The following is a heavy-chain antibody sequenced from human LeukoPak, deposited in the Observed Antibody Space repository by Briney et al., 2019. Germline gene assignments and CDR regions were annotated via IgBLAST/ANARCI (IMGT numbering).Heavy chain of an antibody. CDR2: INPNTGAT. J-gene: IGHJ4*02. D-gene: IGHD6-19*01. Sequence: ASVRVSCKPSGYTFTGYYRHWVRQAPGQALEWMGWINPNTGATVYAQKFQGRVTLSRDTSISTGYMDLSSLRSDDTAVYYCARDRVGSGWPRPFYFEFWGQGTLVTVSS. CDR3: ARDRVGSGWPRPFYFEF. V-gene: IGHV1-2*02. CDR1: GYTFTGYY.